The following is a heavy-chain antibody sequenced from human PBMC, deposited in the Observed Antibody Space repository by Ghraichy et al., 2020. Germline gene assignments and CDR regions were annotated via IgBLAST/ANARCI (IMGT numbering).Heavy chain of an antibody. CDR3: TRHLWFGESHFDY. D-gene: IGHD3-10*01. J-gene: IGHJ4*02. Sequence: GGSLRLSCRASGFTFGDYAVNWFRQAPGKGLEWLGFIRSNTYGGATEYAASVKGRFIISRDDTKSVAYLQMNSLKTEDTAVYYCTRHLWFGESHFDYWGQGTLVT. CDR2: IRSNTYGGAT. CDR1: GFTFGDYA. V-gene: IGHV3-49*03.